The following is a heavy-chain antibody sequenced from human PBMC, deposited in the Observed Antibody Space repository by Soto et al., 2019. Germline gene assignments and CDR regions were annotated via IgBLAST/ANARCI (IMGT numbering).Heavy chain of an antibody. Sequence: PGGSLRLSCAASGYTFSSYWMHWVRQAPGTGLGLDWRGNGDGSSTSYADPVKGRFTISKDNAKNTVHLQMDSLRAEDTAVYYCARVRANLPWYFDYWGQGTLVTVSS. CDR1: GYTFSSYW. J-gene: IGHJ4*02. CDR2: GNGDGSST. V-gene: IGHV3-74*01. CDR3: ARVRANLPWYFDY.